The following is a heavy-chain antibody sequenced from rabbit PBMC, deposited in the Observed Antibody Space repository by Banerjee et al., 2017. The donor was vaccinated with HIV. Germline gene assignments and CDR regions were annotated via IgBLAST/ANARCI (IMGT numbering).Heavy chain of an antibody. Sequence: QEQLEESGGDLVKPEGSLTLTCTASGFSFNNNYYMCWVRQAPGKGLEWIGCIGTSSGSTYHASWAKGRFTISKTSSTTVTLQMTSLTAADTATYFCARDPVAGDGYQFNLWGPGTLVTVS. CDR3: ARDPVAGDGYQFNL. CDR1: GFSFNNNYY. V-gene: IGHV1S45*01. D-gene: IGHD2-1*01. J-gene: IGHJ4*01. CDR2: IGTSSGST.